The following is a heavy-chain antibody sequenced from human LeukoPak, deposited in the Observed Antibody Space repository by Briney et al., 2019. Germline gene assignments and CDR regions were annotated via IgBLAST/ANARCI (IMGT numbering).Heavy chain of an antibody. J-gene: IGHJ4*02. Sequence: GGSLRLSCAASGFTFSSYSMNWVRQAPGKGLEWVSSISSSSSYIYYADSVKGRFTISRDNAKNSLYLQMNSLRAEDTAVYYCARGGVDGYNFENYWGQGTLVTVSS. CDR1: GFTFSSYS. D-gene: IGHD5-24*01. CDR2: ISSSSSYI. V-gene: IGHV3-21*01. CDR3: ARGGVDGYNFENY.